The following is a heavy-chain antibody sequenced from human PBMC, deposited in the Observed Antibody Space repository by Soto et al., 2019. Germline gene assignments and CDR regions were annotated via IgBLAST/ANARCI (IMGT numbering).Heavy chain of an antibody. CDR1: GGSISSGGYY. Sequence: PSETLSLTCTVSGGSISSGGYYWSWIRQHPGKGLEWIGYIYYSGSTYYNPSLKSRVTISVDTSKNQFSLKLSSVTAADTAVYYCARALRGSYSAFDIWGQGTMVTVSS. V-gene: IGHV4-31*03. CDR3: ARALRGSYSAFDI. D-gene: IGHD3-10*01. CDR2: IYYSGST. J-gene: IGHJ3*02.